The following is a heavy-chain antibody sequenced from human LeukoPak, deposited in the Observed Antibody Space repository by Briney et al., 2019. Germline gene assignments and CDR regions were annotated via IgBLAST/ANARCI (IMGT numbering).Heavy chain of an antibody. V-gene: IGHV3-23*01. CDR3: AKSIARGYYYGMDV. CDR2: ISGSGGST. D-gene: IGHD2-21*01. CDR1: GFTFSSYA. Sequence: GGSLRLSCAASGFTFSSYAMSWVRQAPGKGLEWVSAISGSGGSTYYAGSVKGRFTISGDNSKNTLYLQMNSLRAEDTAVYYCAKSIARGYYYGMDVWGQGTTVTVSS. J-gene: IGHJ6*02.